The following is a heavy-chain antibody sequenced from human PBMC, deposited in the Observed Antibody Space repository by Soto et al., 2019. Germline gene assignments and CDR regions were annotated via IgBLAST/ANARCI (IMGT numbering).Heavy chain of an antibody. CDR3: AKDTSTYYDFWSGLTRHAFDN. Sequence: EVQLVESGGGLVQPGRSLRLSCAASGFSFDDYAMHWVRQAPGKGLEWVAGINWNSGNIGYADSVKGRFTISRDNAKNSLYLQMNSLRVEDTALYYCAKDTSTYYDFWSGLTRHAFDNWGQGTMVTFSS. D-gene: IGHD3-3*01. V-gene: IGHV3-9*01. CDR1: GFSFDDYA. J-gene: IGHJ3*02. CDR2: INWNSGNI.